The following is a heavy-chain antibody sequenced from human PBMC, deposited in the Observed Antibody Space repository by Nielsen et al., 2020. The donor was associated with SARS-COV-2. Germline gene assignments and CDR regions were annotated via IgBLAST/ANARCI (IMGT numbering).Heavy chain of an antibody. J-gene: IGHJ6*02. CDR1: GYSFTSYW. CDR2: IDPSDSYT. D-gene: IGHD6-13*01. V-gene: IGHV5-10-1*01. CDR3: ASRRIAAAGPNYGMDV. Sequence: GESLKISCKGSGYSFTSYWISWVRQMPGKGLEWMGRIDPSDSYTNYSPSFQGHVTISADKSISTAYLQWSSLKASDTAMYYCASRRIAAAGPNYGMDVWGQGTTVTVSS.